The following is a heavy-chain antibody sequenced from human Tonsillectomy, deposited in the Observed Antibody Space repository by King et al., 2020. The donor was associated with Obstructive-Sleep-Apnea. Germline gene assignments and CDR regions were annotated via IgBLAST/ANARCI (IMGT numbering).Heavy chain of an antibody. CDR2: IIPILGIA. CDR3: AREHSAAGVDY. J-gene: IGHJ4*02. CDR1: GGTFSSYA. D-gene: IGHD5-18*01. Sequence: QLVQSGAEVKKPGSSVKVSCKASGGTFSSYAISWVRQAPGQGLEWMGRIIPILGIANYAQKFQGRVTITADKSTSTAYMELSSLRSADTAVYYCAREHSAAGVDYWGQGTLVTVSS. V-gene: IGHV1-69*04.